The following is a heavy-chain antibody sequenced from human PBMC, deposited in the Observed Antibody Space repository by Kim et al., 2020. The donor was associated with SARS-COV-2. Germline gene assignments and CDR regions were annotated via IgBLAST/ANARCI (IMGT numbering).Heavy chain of an antibody. D-gene: IGHD6-19*01. V-gene: IGHV3-64*04. Sequence: GGSLRLSCAASGFSVSRNYMTWVRQAPGKGLEWVAVIYSEGDPTYSASTYYADSVKGRFTISRDTSKNTLYLQMNSLRADDAAVYYCARDCLGSASSAVACRGPWGQGTLVTVSS. CDR2: IYSEGDPTYSAST. J-gene: IGHJ5*02. CDR1: GFSVSRNY. CDR3: ARDCLGSASSAVACRGP.